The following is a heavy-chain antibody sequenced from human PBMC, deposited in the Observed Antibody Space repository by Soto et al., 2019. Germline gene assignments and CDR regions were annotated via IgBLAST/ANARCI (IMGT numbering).Heavy chain of an antibody. CDR1: GFTFSRYA. CDR3: ARSRNGAVPDSINF. CDR2: ISRHGSSK. V-gene: IGHV3-30-3*01. Sequence: PGGSLRLSCAASGFTFSRYAMHWVRQAPGEGLEWVAVISRHGSSKYYGDSVKGRSTVSRDNSNNTLYLSMTSLRPDDTAVFYCARSRNGAVPDSINFWGQGTLVTVSS. D-gene: IGHD2-8*01. J-gene: IGHJ4*02.